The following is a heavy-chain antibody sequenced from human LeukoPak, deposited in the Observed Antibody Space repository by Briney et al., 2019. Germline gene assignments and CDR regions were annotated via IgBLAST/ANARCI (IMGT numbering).Heavy chain of an antibody. CDR2: INHSGST. CDR1: GGSFSGYY. V-gene: IGHV4-34*01. J-gene: IGHJ4*02. CDR3: ARLYGSGSYYNY. Sequence: SETLSLTCTVYGGSFSGYYWSWIRQPPGKGLGWIGEINHSGSTNYNPSLKSRVTISVDTSKNQFSLKLSSVTAADTAVYYCARLYGSGSYYNYWGQGTLVTVSS. D-gene: IGHD3-10*01.